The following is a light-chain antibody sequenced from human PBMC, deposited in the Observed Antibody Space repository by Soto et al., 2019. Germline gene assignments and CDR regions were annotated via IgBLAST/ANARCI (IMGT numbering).Light chain of an antibody. J-gene: IGKJ1*01. CDR2: GAS. CDR3: QQYNNWWT. Sequence: EIVMTQSPATLSVSPGERATLSCRASQSVSSNLAWYQQKPGQAPRLLIYGASTRDTGIPARFGGSGSGTEFTLTISSLQSEDFAVYYCQQYNNWWTFGQGTKVEIK. CDR1: QSVSSN. V-gene: IGKV3-15*01.